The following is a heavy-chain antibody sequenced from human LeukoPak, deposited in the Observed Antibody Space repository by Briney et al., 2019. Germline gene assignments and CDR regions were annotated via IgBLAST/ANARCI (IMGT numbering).Heavy chain of an antibody. V-gene: IGHV3-23*01. J-gene: IGHJ4*02. D-gene: IGHD1-26*01. CDR2: ISGSGGST. CDR3: AKDYEGATGHYFDY. Sequence: PGGCLRLSCAASGFTFSSYAMSWVRQAPGKELEWVSAISGSGGSTYYADSVKGRFTISRDNSKNTLYLQMNSLRAEDTAVYYCAKDYEGATGHYFDYWGQGTLVTVSS. CDR1: GFTFSSYA.